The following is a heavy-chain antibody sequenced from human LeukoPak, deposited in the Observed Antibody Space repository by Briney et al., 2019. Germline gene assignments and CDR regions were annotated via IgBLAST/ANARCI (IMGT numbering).Heavy chain of an antibody. D-gene: IGHD2-2*01. Sequence: SETLSLTCTVSGGSISSGGYYWSWIRQPPGKGLEWIGYIYHSGSTYYNPSLKSRVTISVDRSKNQFSLKLSSVTAADTAVYYWGGGVRGEYQLPYWGQGTLVTVSS. CDR1: GGSISSGGYY. CDR3: GGGVRGEYQLPY. J-gene: IGHJ4*02. CDR2: IYHSGST. V-gene: IGHV4-30-2*01.